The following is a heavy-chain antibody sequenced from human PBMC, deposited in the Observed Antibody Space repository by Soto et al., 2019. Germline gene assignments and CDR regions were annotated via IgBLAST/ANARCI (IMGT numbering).Heavy chain of an antibody. CDR2: VYHNGNA. D-gene: IGHD3-3*01. Sequence: SETLSLTCTVSGGSISTPGYSWSWIRQPPGKAPEWIGYVYHNGNAYPKPSLKSRVTISVDTSKNQFSLKLSSVTAADTAVYYCARGPRRITIFGVVIISPGNWFDPWGQGTLVTVSS. CDR1: GGSISTPGYS. J-gene: IGHJ5*02. CDR3: ARGPRRITIFGVVIISPGNWFDP. V-gene: IGHV4-30-2*01.